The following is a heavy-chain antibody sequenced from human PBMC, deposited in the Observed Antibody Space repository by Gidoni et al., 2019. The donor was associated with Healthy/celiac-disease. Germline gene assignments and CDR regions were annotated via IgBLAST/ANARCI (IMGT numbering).Heavy chain of an antibody. Sequence: QVQLQESGPGLVKPSETLSLTCTVSGYSISSGYYWGWSRQPPGKGLEWIGSIYHSGSTYYNPSLKSRVTISVDTSKNQFSLKLSSVTAADTAVYYCASELQGWFDPWGQGTLVTVSS. CDR2: IYHSGST. CDR3: ASELQGWFDP. V-gene: IGHV4-38-2*02. J-gene: IGHJ5*02. CDR1: GYSISSGYY.